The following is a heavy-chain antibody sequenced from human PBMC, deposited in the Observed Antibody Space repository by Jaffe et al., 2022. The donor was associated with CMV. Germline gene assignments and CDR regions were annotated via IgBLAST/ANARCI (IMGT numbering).Heavy chain of an antibody. Sequence: QVQLQEWGPGLVKPSQTLSLTCTVSNGSISNGAYYWSWIRQHPGKGLEWIGYIYDSGTIYYNPSLQSRITLSVDTSKNQFSLRLSSVTAADTAVYFCARVRHLWLQFDYWGQGILVTVSS. CDR1: NGSISNGAYY. CDR2: IYDSGTI. V-gene: IGHV4-31*03. D-gene: IGHD5-18*01. J-gene: IGHJ4*02. CDR3: ARVRHLWLQFDY.